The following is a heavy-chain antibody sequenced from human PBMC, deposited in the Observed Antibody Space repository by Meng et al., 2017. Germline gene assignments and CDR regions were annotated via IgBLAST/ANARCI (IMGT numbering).Heavy chain of an antibody. V-gene: IGHV6-1*01. Sequence: QETLPQLGPGLVKPSQTLPLTCSSSGDSFSSNSAAWNWIRQSPSRGLEWLGRTYYRSKWYNDYAVSVKSRITINPDTSKNQFSLQLNSVTPEDTAVYYCAKGAYSGLDYWGQGTLVTVSS. D-gene: IGHD6-25*01. CDR3: AKGAYSGLDY. CDR2: TYYRSKWYN. CDR1: GDSFSSNSAA. J-gene: IGHJ4*02.